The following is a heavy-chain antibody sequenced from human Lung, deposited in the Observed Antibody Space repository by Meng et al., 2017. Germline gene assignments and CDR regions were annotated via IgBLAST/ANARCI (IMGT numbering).Heavy chain of an antibody. CDR2: INHSGST. Sequence: QVQLWQWGAGLLKPSETLSLTCAVYGGSFSGYYWSWIRQPPGKGLEWIGEINHSGSTNYNPSLKSRVTISVDTSKNQFSLKLSSVTAADTAVYYCARGYDILTGPPLDYWGQGTLVTVSS. J-gene: IGHJ4*02. V-gene: IGHV4-34*01. D-gene: IGHD3-9*01. CDR3: ARGYDILTGPPLDY. CDR1: GGSFSGYY.